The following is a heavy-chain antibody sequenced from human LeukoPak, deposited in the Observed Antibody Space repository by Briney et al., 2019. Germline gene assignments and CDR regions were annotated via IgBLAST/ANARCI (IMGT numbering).Heavy chain of an antibody. Sequence: PGGSLRLSCAASGFTFSSCGFNWVRQAPGKGLEWVSSIGPTGTDRYYADSVRGRFTISTDHAQNTQYLQMNSLRAEDTAVYYCARGYSYGHGGYFDYWGQGTLVTVSS. D-gene: IGHD5-18*01. CDR2: IGPTGTDR. V-gene: IGHV3-21*01. CDR3: ARGYSYGHGGYFDY. CDR1: GFTFSSCG. J-gene: IGHJ4*02.